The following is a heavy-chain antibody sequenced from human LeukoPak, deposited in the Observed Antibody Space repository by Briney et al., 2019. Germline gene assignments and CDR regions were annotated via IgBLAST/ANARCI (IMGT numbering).Heavy chain of an antibody. Sequence: ASVKLSCKASGYTFTSYDINWVRQATGQGLEWMGWMNPNSGNTGYAQNFQGRVTMTRDTSISTAYMELASLTSDDTAIYYCARGSSDCTSASCYNFWGQGTLVTVSA. CDR3: ARGSSDCTSASCYNF. D-gene: IGHD2-2*02. J-gene: IGHJ4*02. CDR2: MNPNSGNT. V-gene: IGHV1-8*01. CDR1: GYTFTSYD.